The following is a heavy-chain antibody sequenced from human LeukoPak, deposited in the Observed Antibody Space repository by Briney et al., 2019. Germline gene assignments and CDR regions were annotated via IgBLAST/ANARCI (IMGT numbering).Heavy chain of an antibody. J-gene: IGHJ4*02. CDR2: ISSSGSTI. Sequence: GGSLRLSCAASGFTFSSYEMNWVRQAPGKGLEWVSYISSSGSTIYYADSVKGRFTISRDNAKNSLYLQMNSLRAEDTAVYYCARDLTHYYGASDVHDYWGQGTLVNVSS. D-gene: IGHD4-17*01. CDR1: GFTFSSYE. V-gene: IGHV3-48*03. CDR3: ARDLTHYYGASDVHDY.